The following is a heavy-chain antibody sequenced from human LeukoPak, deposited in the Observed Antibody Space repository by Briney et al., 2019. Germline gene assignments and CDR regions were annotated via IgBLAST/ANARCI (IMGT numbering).Heavy chain of an antibody. D-gene: IGHD3-3*01. CDR2: ISSSSSYI. V-gene: IGHV3-21*01. Sequence: GGSLRLSCAASGFTFSDYSMNWVRQAPGKGLEWVSSISSSSSYIYYADSVKGRFTISRDNAKNSLYLQMNSLRAEDTAVYYCARTRGGYYDFWSGYYLDYWGQGTLVTVSS. J-gene: IGHJ4*02. CDR3: ARTRGGYYDFWSGYYLDY. CDR1: GFTFSDYS.